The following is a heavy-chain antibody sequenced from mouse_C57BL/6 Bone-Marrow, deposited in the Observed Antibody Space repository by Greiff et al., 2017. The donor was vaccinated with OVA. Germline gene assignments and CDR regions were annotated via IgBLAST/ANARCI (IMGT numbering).Heavy chain of an antibody. CDR2: ISSGSSTI. V-gene: IGHV5-17*01. D-gene: IGHD4-1*01. CDR1: GFTFSDYG. J-gene: IGHJ2*01. Sequence: EVNLVESGGGLVKPGGSLKLSCAASGFTFSDYGMHWVRQAPEKGLAWVAYISSGSSTIYYADTVKGRFTISRDNAKNTLFLQMTSLRSEDTAMYYCARWEYFDYWGQGTTLTVSS. CDR3: ARWEYFDY.